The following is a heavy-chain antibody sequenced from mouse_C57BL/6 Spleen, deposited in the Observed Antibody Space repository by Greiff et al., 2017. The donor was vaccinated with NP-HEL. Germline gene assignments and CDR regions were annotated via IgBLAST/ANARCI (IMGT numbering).Heavy chain of an antibody. Sequence: VQLQQPGTELVKPRASGYTFTSYWMHWVKQRPGQGLEWIGNINPSNGGTNYNEKFKSKATLTVDKSSSTAYMQLSSLTSEDSAVYYCARRHYYGSSYGFAYWGQGTLVTVSA. J-gene: IGHJ3*01. V-gene: IGHV1-53*01. CDR1: GYTFTSYW. D-gene: IGHD1-1*01. CDR2: INPSNGGT. CDR3: ARRHYYGSSYGFAY.